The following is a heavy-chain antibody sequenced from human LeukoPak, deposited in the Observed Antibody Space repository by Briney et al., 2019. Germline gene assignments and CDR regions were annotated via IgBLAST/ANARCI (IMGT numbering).Heavy chain of an antibody. V-gene: IGHV3-7*04. CDR3: ARVAVAGTEFDY. CDR1: GFTFSNYW. J-gene: IGHJ4*02. CDR2: INQDGSEK. Sequence: GGSLRLSCAASGFTFSNYWMSWVRQAPGKGLEWVANINQDGSEKHYVDSVKGRFTISRDNAKNSLYLQMNGLRADDTAVYFCARVAVAGTEFDYWGQGTLVTVSS. D-gene: IGHD6-19*01.